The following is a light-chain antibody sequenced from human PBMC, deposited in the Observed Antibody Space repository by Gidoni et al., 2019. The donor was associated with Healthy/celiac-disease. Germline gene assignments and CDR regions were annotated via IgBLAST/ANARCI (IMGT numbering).Light chain of an antibody. CDR1: RPNIGAGYD. J-gene: IGLJ2*01. CDR3: QSYDSSLSVV. V-gene: IGLV1-40*01. Sequence: QSVLTQPPSVSGAPGQRVTIPCTGSRPNIGAGYDVHWYQQLPGTAPKLLIYGNSNRPSGVPDRFSGSKSGTSASLAITGLQAEDEADYYCQSYDSSLSVVFGGGTKLTVL. CDR2: GNS.